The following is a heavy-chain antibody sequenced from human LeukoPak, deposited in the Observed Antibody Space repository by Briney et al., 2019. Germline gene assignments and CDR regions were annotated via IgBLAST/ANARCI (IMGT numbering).Heavy chain of an antibody. D-gene: IGHD1-7*01. CDR3: ARDAMEDNWNLVNWFDP. V-gene: IGHV3-7*01. Sequence: PGGSLRLSCAASGFTFGSYWMSWVRQAPGKGLEWVANIKQDGSEKYYVDSVKGRFTISRDNAKNSLYLQMNSLRAEDTAVYYCARDAMEDNWNLVNWFDPWGQGTLVTVSS. CDR2: IKQDGSEK. CDR1: GFTFGSYW. J-gene: IGHJ5*02.